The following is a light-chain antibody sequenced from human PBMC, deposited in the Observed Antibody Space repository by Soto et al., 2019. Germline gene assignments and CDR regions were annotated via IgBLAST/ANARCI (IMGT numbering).Light chain of an antibody. CDR1: QSVTNH. Sequence: EIVMTQSPATLSMSPGERVTLSCRASQSVTNHLAWYQQKPGQAPGLLIYGASIRATGVPARFSGTGSGTEFALTISSLQSEDFAVYYCQQYNEWPRTFGHGTKVEIK. J-gene: IGKJ1*01. CDR2: GAS. V-gene: IGKV3-15*01. CDR3: QQYNEWPRT.